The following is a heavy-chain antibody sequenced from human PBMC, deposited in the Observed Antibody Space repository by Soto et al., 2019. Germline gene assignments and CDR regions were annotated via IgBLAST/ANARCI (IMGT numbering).Heavy chain of an antibody. J-gene: IGHJ4*02. V-gene: IGHV4-59*08. Sequence: TCTVSGGSISSYYWSWIRQPPGKGLEWIGYIYYSGSTNYNPSLKSRVTISVDTSKNQFSLKLSSVTAADTAVYYCAADLPTHGGGYEFDFWGRGTLVTVSS. CDR3: AADLPTHGGGYEFDF. D-gene: IGHD2-15*01. CDR2: IYYSGST. CDR1: GGSISSYY.